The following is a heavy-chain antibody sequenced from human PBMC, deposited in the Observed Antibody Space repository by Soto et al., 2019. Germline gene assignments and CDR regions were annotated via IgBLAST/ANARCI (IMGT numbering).Heavy chain of an antibody. Sequence: QVQLVQSGAEVKKPGASVKVSCKASGYTFTSYGISWVRQAPGQGLEWMGWISAYNGNTNYAQKLQGRVTMTTDTSTSTAYMELRRLRSDDTGVYYCARRPPNPGGFWSGYYLGYFDYWGQGTLVTVSS. CDR3: ARRPPNPGGFWSGYYLGYFDY. D-gene: IGHD3-3*01. V-gene: IGHV1-18*01. J-gene: IGHJ4*02. CDR2: ISAYNGNT. CDR1: GYTFTSYG.